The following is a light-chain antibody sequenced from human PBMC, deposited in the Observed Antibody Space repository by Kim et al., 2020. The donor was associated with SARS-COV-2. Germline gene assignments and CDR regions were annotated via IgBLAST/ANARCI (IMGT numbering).Light chain of an antibody. CDR1: QSIDRW. CDR2: AAS. V-gene: IGKV1-5*01. Sequence: SLGGRVTITCRASQSIDRWLAWYQQKPGEAPKLLIYAASALETGVPSRFSGGRSGTEFTLTISSLQPDDFATYYCQQYRDYGTSTFGQGTKVDIK. CDR3: QQYRDYGTST. J-gene: IGKJ1*01.